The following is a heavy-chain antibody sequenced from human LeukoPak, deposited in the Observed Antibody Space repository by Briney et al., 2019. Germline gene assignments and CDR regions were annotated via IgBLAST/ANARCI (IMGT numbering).Heavy chain of an antibody. D-gene: IGHD3-22*01. CDR3: ARGGYYDSALGH. V-gene: IGHV3-23*01. CDR2: ISGSGGST. Sequence: GGSLRLSCAASGFTFSSYAMSWVRQVQGKGREWVSAISGSGGSTYYADSVKGRFTISRDNSKNTLYLQMNSLRAEDAAVYYCARGGYYDSALGHWGQGTLVTVSS. CDR1: GFTFSSYA. J-gene: IGHJ4*02.